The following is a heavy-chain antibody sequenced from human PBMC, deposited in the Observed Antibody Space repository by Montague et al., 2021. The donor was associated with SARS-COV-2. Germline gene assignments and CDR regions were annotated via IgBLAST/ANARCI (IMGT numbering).Heavy chain of an antibody. Sequence: TLSLTCTVSSGSISSGGYYWSWIRQHPGKGLEWIGYIYYSGSTYYNPSLKSRVTMSVDTSKNQFSLKLSSVTAADTAVYYCARAHITMIVVVDAFDIWGQGTMVTVSS. J-gene: IGHJ3*02. V-gene: IGHV4-31*03. CDR3: ARAHITMIVVVDAFDI. CDR1: SGSISSGGYY. CDR2: IYYSGST. D-gene: IGHD3-22*01.